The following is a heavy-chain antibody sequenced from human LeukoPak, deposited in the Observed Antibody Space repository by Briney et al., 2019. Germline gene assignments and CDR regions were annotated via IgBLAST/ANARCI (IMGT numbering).Heavy chain of an antibody. CDR2: ISSSSSYI. Sequence: GGSLRLSCAASGFTFSSYSMSWVRQAPGKGLEWVSSISSSSSYIYHADSVKGRFTISRDNGKNSLYLQMNSLRAEDTAVYYCARTWAERYCDYWGQGTLVTVSS. CDR1: GFTFSSYS. V-gene: IGHV3-21*01. CDR3: ARTWAERYCDY. J-gene: IGHJ4*02. D-gene: IGHD3-10*01.